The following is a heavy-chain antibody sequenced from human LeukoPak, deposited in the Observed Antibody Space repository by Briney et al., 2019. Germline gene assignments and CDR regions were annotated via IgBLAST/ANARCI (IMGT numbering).Heavy chain of an antibody. CDR1: GFTFSSYG. CDR2: IWYDGSNK. D-gene: IGHD5-12*01. CDR3: ARAKRYGGYDYSSGY. V-gene: IGHV3-33*01. Sequence: GGSLRLSCAASGFTFSSYGMHWVRQAPGKGLEWVAVIWYDGSNKYYADSVKGRFTISRDNSKNTLYLQMNSLRAEDTAVYYWARAKRYGGYDYSSGYGGREPRVTVS. J-gene: IGHJ4*02.